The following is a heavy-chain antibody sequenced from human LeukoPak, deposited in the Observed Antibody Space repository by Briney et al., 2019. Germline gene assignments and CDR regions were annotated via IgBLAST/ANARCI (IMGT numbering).Heavy chain of an antibody. CDR2: ISGSGGNT. CDR3: ARGGILYGMDV. V-gene: IGHV3-23*01. D-gene: IGHD6-13*01. J-gene: IGHJ6*02. CDR1: RFTFSAYS. Sequence: PGGSLRLSSAASRFTFSAYSVTWVRQAPGKGLEWVSAISGSGGNTYYADSVKGRFTTSRDNSKNTLYLQMNSLRAEDTAAYYCARGGILYGMDVWGQGTTVTVSS.